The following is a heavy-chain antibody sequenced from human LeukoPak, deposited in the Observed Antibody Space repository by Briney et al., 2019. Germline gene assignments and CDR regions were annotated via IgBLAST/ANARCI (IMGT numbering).Heavy chain of an antibody. CDR2: ISGSGGST. Sequence: GGSLRLSCAGSGFTFSSYAMSWVRQAPGKGLEWVSAISGSGGSTYYADSVKGRFTISRDNSKNTLYLQMNSLRAEDTAVYYCAKDIRAVAGTKTFDYWGQGTLVTVSS. CDR3: AKDIRAVAGTKTFDY. V-gene: IGHV3-23*01. J-gene: IGHJ4*02. CDR1: GFTFSSYA. D-gene: IGHD6-19*01.